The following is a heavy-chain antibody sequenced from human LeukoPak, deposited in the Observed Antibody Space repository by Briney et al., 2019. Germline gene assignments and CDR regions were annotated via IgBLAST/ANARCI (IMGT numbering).Heavy chain of an antibody. V-gene: IGHV3-33*01. D-gene: IGHD2-15*01. Sequence: GRSLRLSCAASGFTFNTFGMNWVRQAPGKGLEWVAVIWYDGSNKYYADSVKGRFTISRDNSKSTLYLQVNSLRVEETAVYYCARISCTGNSCRPYSYYDMDVWGQGTTVTVSS. CDR3: ARISCTGNSCRPYSYYDMDV. J-gene: IGHJ6*02. CDR1: GFTFNTFG. CDR2: IWYDGSNK.